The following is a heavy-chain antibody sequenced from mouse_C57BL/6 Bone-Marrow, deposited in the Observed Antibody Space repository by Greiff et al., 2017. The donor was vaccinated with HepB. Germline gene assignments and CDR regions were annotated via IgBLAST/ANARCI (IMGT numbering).Heavy chain of an antibody. D-gene: IGHD1-1*01. V-gene: IGHV1-62-2*01. CDR3: ARHEEGYYYGDYFDY. J-gene: IGHJ2*01. CDR2: FYPGSGSI. CDR1: GYTFTEYT. Sequence: VQGVESGAELVKPGASVKLSCKASGYTFTEYTIHWVKQRSGQGLEWIGWFYPGSGSIKYNEKFKDKATLTADKSSSTVYMELSRLTSEDSAVYFCARHEEGYYYGDYFDYWGQGTTLTVSS.